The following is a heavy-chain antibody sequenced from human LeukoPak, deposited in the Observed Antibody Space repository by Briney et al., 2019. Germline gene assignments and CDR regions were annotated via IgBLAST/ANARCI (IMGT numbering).Heavy chain of an antibody. V-gene: IGHV3-21*01. Sequence: GGSLRLSCAASGFTFSTYTMNWVRQAPGRGLEWVSSIRGDSSFIYYADSMKGRFTISRDNAKNSVYLQMNSLRAEDTAVYYCAREGYTDWGQGTLVTVSS. J-gene: IGHJ4*02. CDR2: IRGDSSFI. D-gene: IGHD6-13*01. CDR1: GFTFSTYT. CDR3: AREGYTD.